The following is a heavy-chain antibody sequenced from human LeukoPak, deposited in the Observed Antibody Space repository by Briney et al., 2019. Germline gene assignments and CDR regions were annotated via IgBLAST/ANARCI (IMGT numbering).Heavy chain of an antibody. D-gene: IGHD3-10*01. CDR3: AKDSSTYYYGSGSPDY. V-gene: IGHV3-30*02. J-gene: IGHJ4*02. CDR2: IRYDGSNK. Sequence: QPGGSLRLSCAASGFTFSSYGMHWVRQAPGKGLEWVAFIRYDGSNKYYADSVKGRFTISRDNSKNTLYLQMNSLRAEDTAVYYCAKDSSTYYYGSGSPDYWGQGTLVTVSS. CDR1: GFTFSSYG.